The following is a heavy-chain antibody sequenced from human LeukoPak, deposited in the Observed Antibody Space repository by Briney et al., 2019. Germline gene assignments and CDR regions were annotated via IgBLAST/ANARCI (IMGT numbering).Heavy chain of an antibody. Sequence: GGSLRLSCAASGFTFSSYAMHWDRQAPGKGLEWVAVISYDGSSKYYADSVKGRFTISRDNSKNTLYVQMNSLRPEDTAVYYCAKGDWELGSTGYFDYWGQGTLVTVSS. CDR1: GFTFSSYA. CDR2: ISYDGSSK. CDR3: AKGDWELGSTGYFDY. J-gene: IGHJ4*02. D-gene: IGHD1-26*01. V-gene: IGHV3-30*18.